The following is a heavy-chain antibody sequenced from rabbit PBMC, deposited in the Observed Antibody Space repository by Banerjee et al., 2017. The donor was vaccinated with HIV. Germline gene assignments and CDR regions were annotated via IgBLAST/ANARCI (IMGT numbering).Heavy chain of an antibody. CDR1: GFDFSSYG. D-gene: IGHD4-1*01. V-gene: IGHV1S47*01. J-gene: IGHJ4*01. CDR2: IDPVFGST. CDR3: VTLYSSGWGVGGINL. Sequence: QEQLVESGGGLVQPEGSLTLTCKASGFDFSSYGVSWVRQAPGKGLEWIGYIDPVFGSTYYASWVNGRFTISSHNAQNTLYLQLNSLTAADTATYFCVTLYSSGWGVGGINLWGPGTLVTVS.